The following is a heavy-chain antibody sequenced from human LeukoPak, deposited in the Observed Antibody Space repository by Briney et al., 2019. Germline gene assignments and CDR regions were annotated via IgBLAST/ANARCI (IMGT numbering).Heavy chain of an antibody. CDR3: ARGGLVVAATLDY. CDR2: INPNSGGT. CDR1: GYTFTCYY. J-gene: IGHJ4*02. Sequence: ASVKVSCKASGYTFTCYYMHWVRQAPGQGVEGRGWINPNSGGTNYAQKFQGRVTMTRDTSISTAYMELSRLRSDDTAVYYCARGGLVVAATLDYWGQGTLVTVSS. V-gene: IGHV1-2*02. D-gene: IGHD2-15*01.